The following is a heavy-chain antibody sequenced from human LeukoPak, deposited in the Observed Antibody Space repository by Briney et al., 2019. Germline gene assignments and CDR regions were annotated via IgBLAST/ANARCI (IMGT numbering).Heavy chain of an antibody. V-gene: IGHV4-59*12. CDR1: GGSISSYY. CDR2: IYYSGST. CDR3: ARGPGMSDYFDY. Sequence: SETLSLTRTVSGGSISSYYWSWIRQPPGKGLEWIGYIYYSGSTNYNPSLKSRVTISVDTSKNQFSLKLSSVTAADTAVYYCARGPGMSDYFDYWGQGTLVTVSS. D-gene: IGHD3-10*01. J-gene: IGHJ4*02.